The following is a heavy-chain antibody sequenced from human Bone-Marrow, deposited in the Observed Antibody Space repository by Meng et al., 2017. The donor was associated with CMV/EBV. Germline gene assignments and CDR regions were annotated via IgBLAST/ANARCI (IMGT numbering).Heavy chain of an antibody. CDR2: INPNSGGT. CDR3: ATSPGWLQPTRFDY. D-gene: IGHD5-24*01. V-gene: IGHV1-2*02. CDR1: GYSFTGYY. J-gene: IGHJ4*02. Sequence: ASVKVSCRVSGYSFTGYYMHWVRQALGQGLEWMGWINPNSGGTNYAQKFQGRVTMTRDTSISTAYMELSRLRSDDTAVYYCATSPGWLQPTRFDYWGQGTLVTVSS.